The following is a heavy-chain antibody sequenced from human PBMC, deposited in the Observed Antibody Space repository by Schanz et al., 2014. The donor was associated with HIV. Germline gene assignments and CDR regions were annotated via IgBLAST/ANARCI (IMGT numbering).Heavy chain of an antibody. V-gene: IGHV3-30*18. Sequence: QVRLVESGGGVVRPGRSLRLSCAASGFTFDSYGMHWVRQAPGKGLEWVAVISYDGRNKYYADSVKGRFTISRDNSKNTLYLQVKSLRAEDTAMYYCAKPEYDSRGNSQSHFDYWGQGTLVTVSS. CDR3: AKPEYDSRGNSQSHFDY. CDR1: GFTFDSYG. D-gene: IGHD3-22*01. CDR2: ISYDGRNK. J-gene: IGHJ4*02.